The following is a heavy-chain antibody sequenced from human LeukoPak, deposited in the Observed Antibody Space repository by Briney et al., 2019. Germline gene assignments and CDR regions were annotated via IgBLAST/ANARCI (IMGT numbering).Heavy chain of an antibody. Sequence: SETLSLTCTVSGGSISSYYWSWIRQPAGKGLEWIGRIYTSGSTNYNPSLKSRVTISVDTSKNQFSLKLSSVTAADTAVYYCAREEYECSSTSCPLDYWGQGTLVTVSS. V-gene: IGHV4-4*07. CDR3: AREEYECSSTSCPLDY. CDR1: GGSISSYY. D-gene: IGHD2-2*01. J-gene: IGHJ4*02. CDR2: IYTSGST.